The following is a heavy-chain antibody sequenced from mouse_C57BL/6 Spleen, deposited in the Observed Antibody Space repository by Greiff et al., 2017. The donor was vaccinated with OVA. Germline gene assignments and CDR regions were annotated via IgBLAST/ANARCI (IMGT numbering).Heavy chain of an antibody. Sequence: QVQLQQSGPGLVAPSQSLSITCTVSGFSLTSYAISWVRQPPGKGLEWLGVIWTGGGTNYNSALKSRLSISKDNSKSQVFLKMNSLQTDDTARYYCARNPGGSSSYAMDYWGQGTSVTVSS. J-gene: IGHJ4*01. CDR1: GFSLTSYA. CDR2: IWTGGGT. D-gene: IGHD1-1*01. V-gene: IGHV2-9-1*01. CDR3: ARNPGGSSSYAMDY.